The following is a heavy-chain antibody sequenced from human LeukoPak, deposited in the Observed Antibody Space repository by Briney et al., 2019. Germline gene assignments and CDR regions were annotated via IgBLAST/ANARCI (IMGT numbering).Heavy chain of an antibody. J-gene: IGHJ4*01. D-gene: IGHD1-7*01. CDR3: ARGPLITGITD. V-gene: IGHV3-53*01. CDR1: GFTVSNNY. CDR2: IYAGGSP. Sequence: GGSLRLSCAASGFTVSNNYMSWVRQAPGKGLGWVSVIYAGGSPYYADSVKGRFTISRDDSKNTLYLQMTSLRVEDTAVYHCARGPLITGITDWGQGTLVSVSS.